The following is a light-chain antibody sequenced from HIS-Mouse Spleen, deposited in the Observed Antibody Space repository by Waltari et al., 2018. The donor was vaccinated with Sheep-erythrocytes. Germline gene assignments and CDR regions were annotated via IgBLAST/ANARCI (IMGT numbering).Light chain of an antibody. V-gene: IGLV2-14*03. Sequence: QSALTQPASVSGSPGQSITIPCTGTSSDVGGYNFVSWYQQHPGKAPKLMIYAVSNRPSGVSNRFSGSKSGNTASLTISGLQAEDEADYYCSSYTSSSTLVFGTGTKVTVL. CDR3: SSYTSSSTLV. J-gene: IGLJ1*01. CDR1: SSDVGGYNF. CDR2: AVS.